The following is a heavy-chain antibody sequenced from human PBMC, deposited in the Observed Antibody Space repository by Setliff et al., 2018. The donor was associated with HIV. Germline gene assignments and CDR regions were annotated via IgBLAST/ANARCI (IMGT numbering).Heavy chain of an antibody. J-gene: IGHJ4*02. Sequence: ETLSLTCSVSGYSISSGYYWGWIRQPPGKGLEWFGSIYHSGTTYYNPSLKSRLTISADTSKNRFSLKLSSVTAADTAVYYCARGNSGWSSFDYWGQGTLVTVSS. CDR2: IYHSGTT. CDR1: GYSISSGYY. D-gene: IGHD6-19*01. CDR3: ARGNSGWSSFDY. V-gene: IGHV4-38-2*02.